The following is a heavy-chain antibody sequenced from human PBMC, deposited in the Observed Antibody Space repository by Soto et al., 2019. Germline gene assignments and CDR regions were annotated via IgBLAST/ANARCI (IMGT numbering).Heavy chain of an antibody. V-gene: IGHV2-5*02. CDR2: IYWDDDK. CDR3: APLFCAASGTRYYFDY. J-gene: IGHJ4*02. CDR1: GFSFTTDGMG. Sequence: QITLKESGPTLVKPTQTLTLTCTFSGFSFTTDGMGVGWIRQPPGKALEWLALIYWDDDKRYSPSLKSRLTITKVASGNQVALTLTHMDPADTATYYCAPLFCAASGTRYYFDYWGQGTLVTVSS. D-gene: IGHD6-13*01.